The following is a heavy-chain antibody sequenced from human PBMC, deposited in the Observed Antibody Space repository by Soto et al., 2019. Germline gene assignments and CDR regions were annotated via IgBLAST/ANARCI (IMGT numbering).Heavy chain of an antibody. CDR2: INPKTGDT. CDR1: GYTFTGYY. J-gene: IGHJ4*02. D-gene: IGHD6-6*01. CDR3: VTGDRLVR. Sequence: QMQLVQSGAEARKPGASVKVSCKTSGYTFTGYYLNWVRQAPGRGLEWVGWINPKTGDTNNAQKFQGRVTMTTDTSISTGYMELSGLKSDDTAVYYCVTGDRLVRWGQGTRVTVSS. V-gene: IGHV1-2*02.